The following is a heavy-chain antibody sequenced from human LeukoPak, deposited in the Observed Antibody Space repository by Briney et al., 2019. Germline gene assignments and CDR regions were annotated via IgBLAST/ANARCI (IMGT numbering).Heavy chain of an antibody. D-gene: IGHD3-10*01. Sequence: GGSLRLSCAASGFTFSSYGMHWVRQAPGKGLERVAVISYDGSNKYYADSVKGRFTISRDNSKNTLYLQMNSLRAEDTAVYYCAKGMAAYGSGSLFDYWGQGTLVTVSS. CDR1: GFTFSSYG. CDR2: ISYDGSNK. J-gene: IGHJ4*02. V-gene: IGHV3-30*18. CDR3: AKGMAAYGSGSLFDY.